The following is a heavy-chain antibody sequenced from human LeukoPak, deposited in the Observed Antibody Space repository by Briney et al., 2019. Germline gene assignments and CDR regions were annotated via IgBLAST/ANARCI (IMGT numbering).Heavy chain of an antibody. V-gene: IGHV3-23*01. CDR3: ANKWQAFDY. CDR2: ISGSGGST. CDR1: GFTFSSYW. J-gene: IGHJ4*02. D-gene: IGHD5-12*01. Sequence: QPGGSLRLSCAASGFTFSSYWMHWVRQAPGKGLEWVSAISGSGGSTYYADSVKGRFTISRDNSKNTLYLQMNSLRAEDTAVYYCANKWQAFDYWGQGTLVIVSS.